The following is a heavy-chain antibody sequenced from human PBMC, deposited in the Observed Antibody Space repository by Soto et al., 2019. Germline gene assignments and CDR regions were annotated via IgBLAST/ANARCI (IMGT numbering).Heavy chain of an antibody. CDR1: GGTISSYY. CDR3: ARRSNRWFGDIDP. D-gene: IGHD3-10*01. Sequence: PSETLSLTCTVSGGTISSYYWSWIRQPPGKGLEWIGYIYYSGSTNYNPSLKSRVTISVDTSKNQFSLKLSSVTAADTAVYYCARRSNRWFGDIDPWGQGTLVTVSS. J-gene: IGHJ5*02. CDR2: IYYSGST. V-gene: IGHV4-59*08.